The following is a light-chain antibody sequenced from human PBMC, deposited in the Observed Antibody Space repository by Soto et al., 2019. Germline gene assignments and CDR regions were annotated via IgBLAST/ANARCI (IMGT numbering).Light chain of an antibody. CDR2: DAS. CDR3: QQYNSYSPA. V-gene: IGKV1-5*01. J-gene: IGKJ1*01. CDR1: QSISSW. Sequence: DIQMTQSPSTLSASVGDRVTITCRASQSISSWLAWYQQKPGKAPKLLIYDASSLESGVPSRFSGIGSGTEFTLTISSLQPDDFAPYYCQQYNSYSPAFGQGTKVEIK.